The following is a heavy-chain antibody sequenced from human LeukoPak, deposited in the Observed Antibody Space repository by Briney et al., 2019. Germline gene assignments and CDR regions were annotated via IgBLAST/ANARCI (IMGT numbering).Heavy chain of an antibody. V-gene: IGHV4-31*02. Sequence: LRLSCAASGFTFSDYYMSWIRQHPGKGLEWIGYIYYSGSTYYNPSLKSRVTISVDTSKNQFSLKLSSVTAADTAVYYCARVDYGSGRGWFDPWGQGTLVTVSS. CDR3: ARVDYGSGRGWFDP. CDR2: IYYSGST. D-gene: IGHD3-10*01. CDR1: GFTFSDYY. J-gene: IGHJ5*02.